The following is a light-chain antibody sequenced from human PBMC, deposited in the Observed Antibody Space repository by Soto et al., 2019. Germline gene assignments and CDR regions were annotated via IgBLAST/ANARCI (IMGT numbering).Light chain of an antibody. J-gene: IGLJ2*01. CDR2: GNS. V-gene: IGLV1-40*01. CDR3: QSYDSSLSDVV. Sequence: QSVLTQPPSVSGAPGQRVTISCTGSSSNIGAGYDVHWYQQLPGTAPKLLIYGNSNRPSGVPDRFSGSKSGTSASLAITGLQAYEEADYYCQSYDSSLSDVVFGGGTKLTVL. CDR1: SSNIGAGYD.